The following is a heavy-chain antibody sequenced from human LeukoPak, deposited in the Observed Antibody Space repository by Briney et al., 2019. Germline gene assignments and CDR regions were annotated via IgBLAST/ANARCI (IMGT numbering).Heavy chain of an antibody. Sequence: PGGSLRLSCAASGFTFSSYAMHWVRQAPGRGLEYVSTVNSNGASTYYANSVKGRFTVSRDNSKNTLYLQMGSLRAEDMAVYYCAREKGQDQLLYYFDSWGQGTLVTVSS. J-gene: IGHJ4*02. CDR3: AREKGQDQLLYYFDS. CDR2: VNSNGAST. V-gene: IGHV3-64*01. D-gene: IGHD2-2*01. CDR1: GFTFSSYA.